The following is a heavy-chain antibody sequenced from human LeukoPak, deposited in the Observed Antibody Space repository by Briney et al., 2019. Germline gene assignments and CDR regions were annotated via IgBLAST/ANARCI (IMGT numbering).Heavy chain of an antibody. Sequence: SETLSLTCTVSGGSISSSSYYWGWIRQPPGKGLEWIGSIYYSGSTYYNPSLKSRVTMSVDTSKNQFSLKLSSVTAADTAVYYCARGRTYYFDYWGQGTLVTVSS. J-gene: IGHJ4*02. CDR2: IYYSGST. CDR1: GGSISSSSYY. V-gene: IGHV4-39*07. CDR3: ARGRTYYFDY.